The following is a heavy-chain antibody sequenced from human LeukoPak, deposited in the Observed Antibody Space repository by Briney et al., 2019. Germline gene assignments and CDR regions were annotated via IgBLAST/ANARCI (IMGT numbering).Heavy chain of an antibody. V-gene: IGHV4-39*07. D-gene: IGHD4-11*01. J-gene: IGHJ4*02. CDR3: ARGTTVTYFDY. CDR1: GGSISSSSYY. CDR2: IYYSGST. Sequence: SETLSLTRTVSGGSISSSSYYWGWIRQPPGKGLEWIGSIYYSGSTYYNPSLKSRVTISVDTSKNQFSLKLSSVTAADTAVYYCARGTTVTYFDYWGQGTLVTVSS.